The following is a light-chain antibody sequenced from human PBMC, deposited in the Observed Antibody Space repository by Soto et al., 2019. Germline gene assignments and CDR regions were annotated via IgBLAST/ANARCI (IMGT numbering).Light chain of an antibody. CDR2: DAS. CDR1: QSISSW. Sequence: DIQITQSPSTLSSSVGDRVTITCLSSQSISSWLAWYQQKPGKAPKLLIYDASSLESGVPSRFSGSGSGTEFTLTISSLQPDDFATYYCQQYNSYSLSFGQGTKVDIK. V-gene: IGKV1-5*01. CDR3: QQYNSYSLS. J-gene: IGKJ1*01.